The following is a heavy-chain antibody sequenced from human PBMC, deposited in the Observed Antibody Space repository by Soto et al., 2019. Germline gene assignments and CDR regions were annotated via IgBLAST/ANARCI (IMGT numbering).Heavy chain of an antibody. D-gene: IGHD6-13*01. J-gene: IGHJ5*02. V-gene: IGHV4-59*01. CDR3: ARAGGAYSSWFDP. Sequence: SETLSLTCTVSGGSISSYYWSWIRQPPGKGLEWIGYIYYSGSTNYNPSLKSRVTISVDTSKNQFSLKLSSVTAADTAVYYCARAGGAYSSWFDPWGQGTLVTVSS. CDR1: GGSISSYY. CDR2: IYYSGST.